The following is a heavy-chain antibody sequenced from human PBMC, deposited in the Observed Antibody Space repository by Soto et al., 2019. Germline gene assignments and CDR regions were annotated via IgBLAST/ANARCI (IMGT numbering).Heavy chain of an antibody. CDR3: ARDKDSSARPRAEFDY. D-gene: IGHD6-19*01. J-gene: IGHJ4*02. CDR2: INPSDGTT. Sequence: QGHLVQSGAEVKRPGASVRVSCESSGYMFTSYFIHWVRQAPGQGLEWVGVINPSDGTTTYAQKSQDRITMTRDTSTTTVDMELSSLRSEDTAVYYCARDKDSSARPRAEFDYWGQGTLITVSS. V-gene: IGHV1-46*01. CDR1: GYMFTSYF.